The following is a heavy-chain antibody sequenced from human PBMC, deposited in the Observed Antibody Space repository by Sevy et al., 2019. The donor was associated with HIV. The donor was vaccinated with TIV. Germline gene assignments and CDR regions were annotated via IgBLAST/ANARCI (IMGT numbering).Heavy chain of an antibody. CDR2: IDGRGGSA. V-gene: IGHV3-23*01. D-gene: IGHD1-26*01. J-gene: IGHJ4*02. Sequence: GGSLRLSCAASGFTFSSFAMSWVRHIPGKGLEWVSTIDGRGGSAYYADPGKGRLTLSRENSNNTVFLQMNRLRDEDTAVDYCAGPTPRIAPSSAAFFDYWGQGTLVTVSS. CDR1: GFTFSSFA. CDR3: AGPTPRIAPSSAAFFDY.